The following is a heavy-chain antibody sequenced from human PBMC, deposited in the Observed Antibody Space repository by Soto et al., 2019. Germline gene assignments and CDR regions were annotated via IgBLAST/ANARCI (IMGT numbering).Heavy chain of an antibody. CDR1: GYTFTNYY. Sequence: QVQLVQSGAEVKKPGASVKLSCKAAGYTFTNYYLHWVRQAPGQGLEWMGIINPSGGGTSYAQRCQDRVTFTTDTSTGTVYMELSSLRSDDTAGYYCAGDSEVDQSSNYLNCFDRWGPGTLVTVSS. CDR3: AGDSEVDQSSNYLNCFDR. V-gene: IGHV1-46*01. D-gene: IGHD4-4*01. J-gene: IGHJ5*02. CDR2: INPSGGGT.